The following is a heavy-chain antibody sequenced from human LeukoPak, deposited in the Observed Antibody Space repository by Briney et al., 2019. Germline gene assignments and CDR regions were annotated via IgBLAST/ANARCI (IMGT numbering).Heavy chain of an antibody. Sequence: GGSLRLSCAAPGFTFSSYAMGWVRQAPGKGLEWVANIKQDGSDKYYVDSVKGRFTISRDNFKNTLYLQMNSLRAEDTAVYYCARDRLTGDNFDYWGQGTLVTVSS. CDR2: IKQDGSDK. V-gene: IGHV3-7*01. J-gene: IGHJ4*02. CDR3: ARDRLTGDNFDY. D-gene: IGHD7-27*01. CDR1: GFTFSSYA.